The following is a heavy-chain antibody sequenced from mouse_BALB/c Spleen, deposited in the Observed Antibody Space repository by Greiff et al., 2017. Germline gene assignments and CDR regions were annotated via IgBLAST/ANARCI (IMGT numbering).Heavy chain of an antibody. CDR2: ISSGGSYT. D-gene: IGHD1-1*01. CDR1: GFTFSSYG. J-gene: IGHJ4*01. V-gene: IGHV5-6*02. Sequence: DVMLVESGGDLVKPGGSLKLSCAASGFTFSSYGMSWVRQTPDKRLEWVATISSGGSYTYYPDSVKGRFTISRDNAKNTLYLQMSSLKSEDTAMYYCARQGYYGSSSYYAMDYWGQGTSVTVSS. CDR3: ARQGYYGSSSYYAMDY.